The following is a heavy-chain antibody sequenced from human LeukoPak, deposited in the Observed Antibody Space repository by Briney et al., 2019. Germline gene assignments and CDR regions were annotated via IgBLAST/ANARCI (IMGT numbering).Heavy chain of an antibody. D-gene: IGHD5-12*01. V-gene: IGHV6-1*01. CDR3: ARDPFEYSGYDLPPYYYYGMDV. Sequence: SQTLSLTCAISGDSVSSNSAAWNWIRQSPSRGLEWLGRTYYRSKWYNDYAVSVKSRITINPDTSKNQFSLQLNSVTPEDTAVYYCARDPFEYSGYDLPPYYYYGMDVWGQGTTVTVSS. CDR1: GDSVSSNSAA. J-gene: IGHJ6*02. CDR2: TYYRSKWYN.